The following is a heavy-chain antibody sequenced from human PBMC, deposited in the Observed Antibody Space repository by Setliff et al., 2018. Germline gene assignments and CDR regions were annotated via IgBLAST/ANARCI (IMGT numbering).Heavy chain of an antibody. D-gene: IGHD2-2*01. CDR2: INPSGGNT. Sequence: ASVKVSCKTSGFRFTNFGFSWVRQAPGQGLEWMGIINPSGGNTNYAQKFQGRVTMTSDTSTSTVYMELSSLRSEDTALYYCARDLSPCSTTGCYGTLYYYYYMDVWGKGTAVTVSS. V-gene: IGHV1-46*03. CDR1: GFRFTNFG. J-gene: IGHJ6*03. CDR3: ARDLSPCSTTGCYGTLYYYYYMDV.